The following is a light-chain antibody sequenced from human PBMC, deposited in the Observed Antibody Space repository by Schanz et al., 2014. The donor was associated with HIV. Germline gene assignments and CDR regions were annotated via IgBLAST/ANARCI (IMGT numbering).Light chain of an antibody. J-gene: IGLJ3*02. CDR1: SSNIKINA. CDR2: RNN. CDR3: STWDDSLNGWV. V-gene: IGLV1-44*01. Sequence: QSVLTQPPSASGTPGQRVTISCSGSSSNIKINAVNWYQQLPGTGPKLLIYRNNYRPSGVPDRFSGSKSGTSASLAISGLQSEDEADYFCSTWDDSLNGWVFGGGTKLTVL.